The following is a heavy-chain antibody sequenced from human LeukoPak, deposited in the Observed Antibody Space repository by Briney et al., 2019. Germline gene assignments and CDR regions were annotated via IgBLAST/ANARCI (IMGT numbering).Heavy chain of an antibody. V-gene: IGHV1-69*13. CDR3: ARDDEWLYYFGD. D-gene: IGHD3-3*01. J-gene: IGHJ4*02. CDR2: IIPIFGTA. CDR1: GYTFTSSG. Sequence: SVKISCKASGYTFTSSGISWVRHAPGQGLEWMGRIIPIFGTANYAQKFQGRVTITADESTSTAYMELSSLRSEDTAVYYCARDDEWLYYFGDWGQGTLVSVSS.